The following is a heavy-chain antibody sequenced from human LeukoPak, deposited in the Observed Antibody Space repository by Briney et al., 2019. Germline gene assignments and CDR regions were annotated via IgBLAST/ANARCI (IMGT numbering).Heavy chain of an antibody. D-gene: IGHD6-13*01. J-gene: IGHJ4*02. Sequence: PGGSLRLSCAASGFSFSSNGMGWVRQAPGQGLDWVSAISGSGATTYYADSVKGRFTISRDNSKNTLYLQMNSLRGEDTAVYYCAKAGCGSSWPFDSWGQGTLVTVCS. CDR1: GFSFSSNG. V-gene: IGHV3-23*01. CDR2: ISGSGATT. CDR3: AKAGCGSSWPFDS.